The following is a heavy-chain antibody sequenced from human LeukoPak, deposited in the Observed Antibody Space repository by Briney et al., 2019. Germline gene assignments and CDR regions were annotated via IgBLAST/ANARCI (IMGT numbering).Heavy chain of an antibody. V-gene: IGHV3-21*01. Sequence: GGSLRLSCAASGFTFSSFSMNWVRQPPGKGLKWVSSISSSSGYINYAASVKGRFTISRDNAKNSLYLQMRSLTAEDTAVYYCARDQPSTLRFLDPRGQGTLVTVSS. CDR2: ISSSSGYI. CDR1: GFTFSSFS. D-gene: IGHD3-3*01. CDR3: ARDQPSTLRFLDP. J-gene: IGHJ5*02.